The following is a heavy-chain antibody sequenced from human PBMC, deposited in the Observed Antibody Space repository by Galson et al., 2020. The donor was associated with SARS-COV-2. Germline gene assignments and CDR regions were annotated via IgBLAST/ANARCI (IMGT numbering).Heavy chain of an antibody. J-gene: IGHJ3*02. D-gene: IGHD3-22*01. CDR2: IYPGDSDT. CDR3: ARHIGEIGYYYDSSADTGAFDI. CDR1: GYSFTSYW. Sequence: GESLKISCKGSGYSFTSYWIGWVRQMPGKGLEWMGIIYPGDSDTRYSPSFQGQVTISADKSISTAYLQWSSLKASDTAMYYCARHIGEIGYYYDSSADTGAFDIWGQGTMVTVSS. V-gene: IGHV5-51*01.